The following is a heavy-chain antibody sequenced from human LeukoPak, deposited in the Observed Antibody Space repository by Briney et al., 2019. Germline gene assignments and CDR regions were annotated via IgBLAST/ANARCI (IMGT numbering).Heavy chain of an antibody. CDR3: GKGGKVGAPSYYYFGMDV. V-gene: IGHV3-23*01. CDR2: ISGGGFST. Sequence: GGSLRLSSAASGFTFSSYAMSWVRQAPGKGLEWVSAISGGGFSTYYADSVKGRFTISRDNSKNTLFLQMNSLRAEHTAIYYCGKGGKVGAPSYYYFGMDVWGQGTTVTVSS. CDR1: GFTFSSYA. J-gene: IGHJ6*02. D-gene: IGHD1-26*01.